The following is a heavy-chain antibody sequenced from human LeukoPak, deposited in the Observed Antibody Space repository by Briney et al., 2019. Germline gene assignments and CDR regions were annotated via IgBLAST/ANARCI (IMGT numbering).Heavy chain of an antibody. J-gene: IGHJ6*02. Sequence: GGSLRLSCAASGFTFSNYAIHWVRQAPGKGLEWVALICADGSNKYYADSVKGRFIISRDNSKNTVYLQMYSLRSEDTAVYYCATDQGSHLSALDAAMAGYCVSELSGMDVWGQGTTVTVSS. D-gene: IGHD5-18*01. CDR2: ICADGSNK. CDR1: GFTFSNYA. CDR3: ATDQGSHLSALDAAMAGYCVSELSGMDV. V-gene: IGHV3-33*01.